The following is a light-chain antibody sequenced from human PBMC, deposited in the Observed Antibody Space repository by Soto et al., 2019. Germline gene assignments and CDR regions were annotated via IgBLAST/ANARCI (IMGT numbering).Light chain of an antibody. CDR3: QSYDSSLSGWV. V-gene: IGLV1-40*01. J-gene: IGLJ3*02. Sequence: QSVLTQPPSVSGAPGQKVTISCTRSSANIGAAYDVHWYQHLPGTAPKLLIYGNNNRPSGVPDRFSGSKSGTSASLALTGLQAEDEADYYCQSYDSSLSGWVFGGGTQLTVL. CDR2: GNN. CDR1: SANIGAAYD.